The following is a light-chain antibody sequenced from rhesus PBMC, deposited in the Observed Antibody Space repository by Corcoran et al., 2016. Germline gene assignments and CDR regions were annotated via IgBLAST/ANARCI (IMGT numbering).Light chain of an antibody. CDR2: RAY. CDR3: QQGYRYPPA. CDR1: QSLSNY. V-gene: IGKV1S9*01. Sequence: DIQRTQSPSSLSASVGDRVTITCQASQSLSNYLNWYQQKPGKIPKLLIYRAYGLQSGIPSRLSGCGSGTGFTLTISSLPPEAFATYFCQQGYRYPPAFGGGTKVEL. J-gene: IGKJ4*01.